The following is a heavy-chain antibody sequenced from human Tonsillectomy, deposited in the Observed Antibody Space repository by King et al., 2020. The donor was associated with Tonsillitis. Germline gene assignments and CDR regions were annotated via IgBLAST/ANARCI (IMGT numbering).Heavy chain of an antibody. CDR3: ATTGKESYDILTDALFYYYGMDV. CDR2: INPSGGGT. J-gene: IGHJ6*02. D-gene: IGHD3-9*01. V-gene: IGHV1-46*01. Sequence: VQLVESGAEVKKPGASVKVSCKASGYTFTIYYMHWVRQAPGQGLEWMGIINPSGGGTRYAQKFQGRVTMTSDTSTSTFYMELSSLISEDTAVYSCATTGKESYDILTDALFYYYGMDVWGQGTTVTVSS. CDR1: GYTFTIYY.